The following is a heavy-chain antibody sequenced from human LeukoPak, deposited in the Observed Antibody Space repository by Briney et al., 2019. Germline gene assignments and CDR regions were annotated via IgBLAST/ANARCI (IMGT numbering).Heavy chain of an antibody. CDR2: ISGSGGST. CDR3: AKDRSDSSTWYPGSH. CDR1: GFTFSSYA. V-gene: IGHV3-23*01. Sequence: PGGSLRLSCAASGFTFSSYAMSWVGRAQGKGREWVSSISGSGGSTYYADSVKGLFTISRDNSKNTLYLQMNSLRVEDTAVYYCAKDRSDSSTWYPGSHWGQGTLVTVPS. D-gene: IGHD6-13*01. J-gene: IGHJ4*02.